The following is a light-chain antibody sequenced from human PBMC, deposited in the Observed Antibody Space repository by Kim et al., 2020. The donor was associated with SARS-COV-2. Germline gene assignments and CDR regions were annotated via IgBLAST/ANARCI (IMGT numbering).Light chain of an antibody. CDR2: WAS. Sequence: RATINCKSSQSVLYSSNNKNFLTWYQQKPGQPPKLLIYWASTRESGVPDRFSGSGSGIDFTLTISSLQAEDVAVYYCQQYYTTPYTFGQGTKLEIK. CDR1: QSVLYSSNNKNF. J-gene: IGKJ2*01. CDR3: QQYYTTPYT. V-gene: IGKV4-1*01.